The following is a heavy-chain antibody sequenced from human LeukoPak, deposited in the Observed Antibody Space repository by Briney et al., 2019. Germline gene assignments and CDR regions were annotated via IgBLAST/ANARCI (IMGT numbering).Heavy chain of an antibody. CDR2: IIPIFGTA. D-gene: IGHD6-19*01. CDR1: GGTFSSYA. V-gene: IGHV1-69*05. Sequence: SVKVSCKVSGGTFSSYAISWVRQAPGQGLEWMGRIIPIFGTANYAQKFQGRVTITTDESTSTAYMELSSLRSEDTAVYYCGVAVAGYFDYWGQGTLVTVSS. CDR3: GVAVAGYFDY. J-gene: IGHJ4*02.